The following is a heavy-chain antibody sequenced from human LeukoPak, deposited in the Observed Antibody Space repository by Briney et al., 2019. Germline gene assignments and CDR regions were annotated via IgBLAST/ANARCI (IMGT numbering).Heavy chain of an antibody. V-gene: IGHV3-48*01. Sequence: GGSLRLSCAASGFTFSSYSMNWVRQAPGKGLEWVSYIRSSSSTTYYADSVKGRFTISRDNSKNTLYLQMNSLRAEDTAVYYCARKGGYWGGFDYWGQGTLVTVSS. CDR3: ARKGGYWGGFDY. D-gene: IGHD7-27*01. CDR1: GFTFSSYS. CDR2: IRSSSSTT. J-gene: IGHJ4*02.